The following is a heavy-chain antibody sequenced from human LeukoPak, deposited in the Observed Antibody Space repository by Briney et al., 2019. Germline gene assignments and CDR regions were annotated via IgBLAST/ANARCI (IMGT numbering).Heavy chain of an antibody. CDR2: IRAGGDVT. Sequence: PGGSLRLSCAASGFTFRSFAMSWVRQAPGKGLEWVSAIRAGGDVTYYTDSVQGRFTISRDNSKNTVFLQMNSLRAEDTAVYYCAKDVSSSSAAGYFQHWGQGTLVTVSS. CDR3: AKDVSSSSAAGYFQH. D-gene: IGHD6-6*01. V-gene: IGHV3-23*01. J-gene: IGHJ1*01. CDR1: GFTFRSFA.